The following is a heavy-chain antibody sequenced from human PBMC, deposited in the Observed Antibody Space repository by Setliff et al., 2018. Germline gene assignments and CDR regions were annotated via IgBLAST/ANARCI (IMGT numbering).Heavy chain of an antibody. D-gene: IGHD1-1*01. V-gene: IGHV4-59*08. CDR1: GGSVRGYY. CDR3: ARTGTYRYFDS. CDR2: MYYSGDT. Sequence: SETLSLTCTVSGGSVRGYYWSWIRQPPGKGLEWIGYMYYSGDTNYNTSLESRLTISVDTSKNQFSLKLRSVTAADTAVYYCARTGTYRYFDSWGQGTLVTVSS. J-gene: IGHJ4*02.